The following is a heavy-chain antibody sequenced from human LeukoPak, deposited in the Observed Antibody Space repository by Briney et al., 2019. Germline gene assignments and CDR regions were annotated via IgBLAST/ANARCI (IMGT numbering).Heavy chain of an antibody. CDR1: GGTFSSYA. CDR2: IIPIFGTA. V-gene: IGHV1-69*01. Sequence: SVKVSCKASGGTFSSYAISWVRQAPGQGLEWMGGIIPIFGTANYAQKFQGRVTITADESTSTAYMELSSLRSEDTAVYYCASYPYDSSGYYWFADASDIWGQGTMVTVSS. J-gene: IGHJ3*02. D-gene: IGHD3-22*01. CDR3: ASYPYDSSGYYWFADASDI.